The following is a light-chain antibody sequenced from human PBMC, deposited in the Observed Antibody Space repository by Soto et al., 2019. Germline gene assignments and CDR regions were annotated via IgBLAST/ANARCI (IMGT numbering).Light chain of an antibody. Sequence: QSVLTQPPSASGTPGQRVTISCSGSSSNIGSNTVNCYQQLPRTAPKLLIYSNNQRPSGVPDRFSGSKSGTSASLAISGLQSDDEAEYYCASWDNSLNGLVVFGGGTKLTVL. CDR3: ASWDNSLNGLVV. J-gene: IGLJ2*01. CDR2: SNN. V-gene: IGLV1-44*01. CDR1: SSNIGSNT.